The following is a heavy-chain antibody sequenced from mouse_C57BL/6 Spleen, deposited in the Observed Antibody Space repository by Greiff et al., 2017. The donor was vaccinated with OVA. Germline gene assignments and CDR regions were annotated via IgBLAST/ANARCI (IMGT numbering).Heavy chain of an antibody. D-gene: IGHD2-4*01. Sequence: QVQLQQPGAELVKPGASVKLSCKASGYTFTSYWMQWVKQRPGQSLEWIGEIDPSDSYTNYNQKFKGKATLTVDTSSSTAYMQLSSLTSEDSAVYYCARRTMITDFDVWGTGTTVTVSS. J-gene: IGHJ1*03. CDR2: IDPSDSYT. V-gene: IGHV1-50*01. CDR3: ARRTMITDFDV. CDR1: GYTFTSYW.